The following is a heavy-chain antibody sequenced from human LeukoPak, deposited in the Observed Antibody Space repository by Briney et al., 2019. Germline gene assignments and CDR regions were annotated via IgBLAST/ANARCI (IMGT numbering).Heavy chain of an antibody. CDR3: ARTGVVATSYFFDY. J-gene: IGHJ4*01. V-gene: IGHV4-59*01. CDR2: IYYSGSA. CDR1: GGSISSYY. Sequence: ASETLSLTCTVSGGSISSYYWSWIRQPPGKGLERIGFIYYSGSANYNPSLRSRVTISVDTSKNQFSLKLTSVTAADTAVYYCARTGVVATSYFFDYWGHGTLVTVSS. D-gene: IGHD5-12*01.